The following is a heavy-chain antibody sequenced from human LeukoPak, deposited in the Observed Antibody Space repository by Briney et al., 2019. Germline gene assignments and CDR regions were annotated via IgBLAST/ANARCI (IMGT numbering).Heavy chain of an antibody. CDR1: GFTVSSNY. V-gene: IGHV3-53*01. CDR2: IYSGGST. Sequence: PGGSLRLSCAASGFTVSSNYMSWVRQAPGKGLEWVSVIYSGGSTDYADSVKGRFTISRDNSKNTLYLQMNSLRAEDTAVYYCARRAGGYSHPYDYWGQGILVTVSS. CDR3: ARRAGGYSHPYDY. J-gene: IGHJ4*02. D-gene: IGHD4-23*01.